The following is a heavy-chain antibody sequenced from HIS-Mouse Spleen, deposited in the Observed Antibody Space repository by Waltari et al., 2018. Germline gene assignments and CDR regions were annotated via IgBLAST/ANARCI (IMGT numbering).Heavy chain of an antibody. CDR1: GFTFSSYA. Sequence: RLSCAASGFTFSSYAMHWVRQAPGKGLEWVAVISYDGSNKYYADSVKGRFTISRDNSKNTLYLQMNSLRAEDTAVYYCARRKTGVDAFDIWGQGTMVTVSS. V-gene: IGHV3-30*04. J-gene: IGHJ3*02. CDR2: ISYDGSNK. D-gene: IGHD1-1*01. CDR3: ARRKTGVDAFDI.